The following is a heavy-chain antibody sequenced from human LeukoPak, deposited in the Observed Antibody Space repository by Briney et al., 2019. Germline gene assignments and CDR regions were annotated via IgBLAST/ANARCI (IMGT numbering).Heavy chain of an antibody. Sequence: ASVKVSCKASGYTFTSYYMHWVRQAPGQGLEWMGIINPSGGSASYAQKFQGRVTMTRDTSTSTVYTELSSLRSEDTAVYYCAKSSGWYEYFDYWGQGTLVTVSS. CDR2: INPSGGSA. CDR3: AKSSGWYEYFDY. CDR1: GYTFTSYY. J-gene: IGHJ4*02. V-gene: IGHV1-46*01. D-gene: IGHD6-19*01.